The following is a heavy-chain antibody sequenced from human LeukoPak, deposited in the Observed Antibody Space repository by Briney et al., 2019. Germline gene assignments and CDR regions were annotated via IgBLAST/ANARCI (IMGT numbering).Heavy chain of an antibody. J-gene: IGHJ4*02. CDR3: AKGRAAAYYFDY. Sequence: GGSLRLSCAASGFTFTSYPMSWVRQAPGKGLEWVSSISGSGGSTYYADSVEGRFTISRDNSNNTLYLQMNSLRAEDTAVYYCAKGRAAAYYFDYWGQGTLVTVSS. CDR1: GFTFTSYP. CDR2: ISGSGGST. V-gene: IGHV3-23*01. D-gene: IGHD2-2*01.